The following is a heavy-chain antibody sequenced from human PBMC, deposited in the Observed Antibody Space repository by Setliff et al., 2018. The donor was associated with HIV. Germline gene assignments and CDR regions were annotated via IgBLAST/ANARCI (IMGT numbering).Heavy chain of an antibody. D-gene: IGHD4-4*01. V-gene: IGHV3-23*01. Sequence: LRLSCAASGFSFRSYAVSWVRQAPGKGLEWVSVISGSGDITYYRESVKGRFTVPRDNSNNTVYLQMNSLRAEDTAMYYCAKTQTVITVYGPFDSWGQGTPVTVSS. J-gene: IGHJ4*02. CDR1: GFSFRSYA. CDR2: ISGSGDIT. CDR3: AKTQTVITVYGPFDS.